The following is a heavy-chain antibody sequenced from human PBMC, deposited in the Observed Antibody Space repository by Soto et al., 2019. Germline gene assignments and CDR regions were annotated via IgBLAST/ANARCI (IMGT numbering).Heavy chain of an antibody. J-gene: IGHJ6*02. CDR3: ARSFDRGGGDGYFYCGLDV. CDR2: TRNKGTSYST. V-gene: IGHV3-72*01. CDR1: GFTSSDYY. Sequence: EVQLVESGGGLVQPGGSLRLSCAASGFTSSDYYMDWVRQAPGKGLDWVGRTRNKGTSYSTEYAASVKGRFTISRDYSIHSQYLPITSLKNEETAVYYDARSFDRGGGDGYFYCGLDVRGQGTTVTGSS. D-gene: IGHD2-21*02.